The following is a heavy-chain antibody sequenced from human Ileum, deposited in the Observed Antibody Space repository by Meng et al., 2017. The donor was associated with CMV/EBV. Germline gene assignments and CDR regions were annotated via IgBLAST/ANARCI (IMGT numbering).Heavy chain of an antibody. CDR2: IHPNSGGT. CDR3: ARGDGTAAGTAY. CDR1: GYTFTDYY. D-gene: IGHD6-13*01. J-gene: IGHJ4*02. Sequence: CKASGYTFTDYYIRWVRQAPGQGLGRMGRIHPNSGGTNYEQRFQGRVTMTRDTSISTAYMELSSLISDDTAIYYCARGDGTAAGTAYWGQGTLVTVSS. V-gene: IGHV1-2*06.